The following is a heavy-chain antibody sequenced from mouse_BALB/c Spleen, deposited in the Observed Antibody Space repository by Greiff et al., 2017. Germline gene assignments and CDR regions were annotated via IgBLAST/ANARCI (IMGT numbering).Heavy chain of an antibody. CDR2: IWAGGST. Sequence: VHLVESGPGLVAPSQSLSITCTVSGFSLTSYGVHWVRQPPGKGLEWLGVIWAGGSTNYNSALMSRLSISKDNSKSQVFLKMNSLQTDDTAMYYCARVAEGNSAWFAYWGQGTLVTVSA. D-gene: IGHD2-1*01. V-gene: IGHV2-9*02. CDR3: ARVAEGNSAWFAY. J-gene: IGHJ3*01. CDR1: GFSLTSYG.